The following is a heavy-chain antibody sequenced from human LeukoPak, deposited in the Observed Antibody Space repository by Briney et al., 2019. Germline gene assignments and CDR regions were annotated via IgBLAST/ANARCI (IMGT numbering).Heavy chain of an antibody. CDR2: ISAYNGNT. J-gene: IGHJ4*02. CDR3: ARGTQYEYLWGSNTSSDI. CDR1: GYTFTSYG. V-gene: IGHV1-18*01. D-gene: IGHD3-16*01. Sequence: ASVKVSCKASGYTFTSYGISWVRQAPGQGLEWMGWISAYNGNTNYAQKLQGRVTMTTDTSTSTAYMELRSLTSDDTAVYYCARGTQYEYLWGSNTSSDIWGQGTRVTVSS.